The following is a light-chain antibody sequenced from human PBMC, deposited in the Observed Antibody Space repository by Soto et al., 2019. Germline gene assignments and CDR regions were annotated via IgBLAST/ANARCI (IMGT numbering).Light chain of an antibody. J-gene: IGKJ5*01. CDR1: ESVRNNY. CDR3: QQLYTLPFT. Sequence: VVVTQSRDTLSVSPGEKATLSCMASESVRNNYLAWYQQKPGQAPRLLIYDASSRATGIPDRFSGSGSGKEFTLTISGLLPEDFAAYHCQQLYTLPFTFGQGTRLEIK. CDR2: DAS. V-gene: IGKV3D-20*02.